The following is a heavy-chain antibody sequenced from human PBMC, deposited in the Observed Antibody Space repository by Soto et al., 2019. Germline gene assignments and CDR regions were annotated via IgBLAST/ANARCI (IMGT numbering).Heavy chain of an antibody. V-gene: IGHV4-39*01. Sequence: QLQLQESGPGLVKPSETLSLTCTVSGGSISSSSYYWGWIRQPPGKGLEWIGSIYYSGSTYYNPSLKSRVTISVDTSKNQFSLKLSSVTAADTAVYYCARQGSPFGELLPTHIDYWGQGTLVTVSS. D-gene: IGHD3-10*01. J-gene: IGHJ4*02. CDR3: ARQGSPFGELLPTHIDY. CDR2: IYYSGST. CDR1: GGSISSSSYY.